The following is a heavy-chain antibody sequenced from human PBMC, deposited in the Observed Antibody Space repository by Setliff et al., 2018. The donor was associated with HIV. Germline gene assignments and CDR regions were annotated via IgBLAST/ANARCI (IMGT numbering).Heavy chain of an antibody. Sequence: LSLTCKVSGDSVNSYNYYWSWIRQHPGRGLEWIGYIYYSGSSYYNPSVRSRVIMSLDTSENHFSLKLSSVTAADTAVYYCVRNSFDYVEEEWGQGTQVTVSS. D-gene: IGHD3-9*01. CDR2: IYYSGSS. V-gene: IGHV4-31*03. CDR1: GDSVNSYNYY. CDR3: VRNSFDYVEEE. J-gene: IGHJ4*02.